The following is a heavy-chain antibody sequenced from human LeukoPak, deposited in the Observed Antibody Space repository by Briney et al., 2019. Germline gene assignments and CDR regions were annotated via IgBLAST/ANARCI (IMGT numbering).Heavy chain of an antibody. V-gene: IGHV3-48*03. CDR2: ISSSGSTI. CDR1: GFSLSDYW. J-gene: IGHJ4*02. CDR3: ARDRGRWLQYYDY. Sequence: GGSLRLSCVASGFSLSDYWMTWVRQAPGKGLEWVSYISSSGSTIYYADSVKGRFTISRDNAKNSLYLQMNSLRAEDTAVYYCARDRGRWLQYYDYWGQGTLVTVSS. D-gene: IGHD5-24*01.